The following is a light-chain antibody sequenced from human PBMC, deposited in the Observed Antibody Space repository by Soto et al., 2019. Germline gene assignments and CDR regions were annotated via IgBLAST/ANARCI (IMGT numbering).Light chain of an antibody. J-gene: IGKJ1*01. Sequence: IQMTQSPSSLSASVGDRVTITCRASQSVSTYLNWYQHKPGKVPELLIYAASTLESGVPSRFGGSGSGTEFTLSITSLQPDDFATYYCQQCFWHWTFGQGTKGDIK. V-gene: IGKV1-39*01. CDR1: QSVSTY. CDR3: QQCFWHWT. CDR2: AAS.